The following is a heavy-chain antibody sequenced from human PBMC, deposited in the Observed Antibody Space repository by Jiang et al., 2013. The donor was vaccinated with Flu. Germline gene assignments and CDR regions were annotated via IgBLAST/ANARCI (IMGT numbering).Heavy chain of an antibody. Sequence: RLSCVASGFTFRDHTMHWVRQGPGKGLEWVALISPEGITTFYADSVKGRFTISRDNGRNSLFLQMDSLRSDDTALYYCAKHSSAGYGYGVSDTWGQGTLVTVSS. V-gene: IGHV3-43*01. J-gene: IGHJ4*02. D-gene: IGHD5-18*01. CDR1: GFTFRDHT. CDR2: ISPEGITT. CDR3: AKHSSAGYGYGVSDT.